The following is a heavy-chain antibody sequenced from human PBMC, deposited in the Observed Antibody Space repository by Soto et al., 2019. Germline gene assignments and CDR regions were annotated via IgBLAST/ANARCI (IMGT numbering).Heavy chain of an antibody. D-gene: IGHD6-13*01. CDR2: ISYDGSNK. CDR3: ARALSIAAAGTDYYYGMDV. CDR1: GLTFSSYG. Sequence: GGSLRLSCAASGLTFSSYGMHWVRQAPGKGLEWVAVISYDGSNKYYADSVKGRFTISRDNSKNTLYLQMNSLRAEDTAVYYCARALSIAAAGTDYYYGMDVWGQGTTVTVSS. J-gene: IGHJ6*02. V-gene: IGHV3-30*03.